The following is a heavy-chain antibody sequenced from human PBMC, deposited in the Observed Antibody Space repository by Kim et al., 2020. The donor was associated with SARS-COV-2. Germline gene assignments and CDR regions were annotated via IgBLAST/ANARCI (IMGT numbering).Heavy chain of an antibody. V-gene: IGHV3-30*04. J-gene: IGHJ4*02. D-gene: IGHD2-21*02. Sequence: GGSLRLSCAASGFTFSSYAMHWVRQAPGKGLEWVAVISYDGSNKYYADSVKGRFTISRDNSKNTLYLQMNSLRAEDTAVYYCARVWCGDCYSGGYFDYWGQGTLVTVSS. CDR1: GFTFSSYA. CDR3: ARVWCGDCYSGGYFDY. CDR2: ISYDGSNK.